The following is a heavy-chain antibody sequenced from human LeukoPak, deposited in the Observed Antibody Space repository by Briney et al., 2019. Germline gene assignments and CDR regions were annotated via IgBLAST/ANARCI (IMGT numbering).Heavy chain of an antibody. CDR2: ISYDGSNK. CDR3: ARDSYDSSGQLDY. J-gene: IGHJ4*02. Sequence: PGGSLRLSCAASGFTFSSYAMHWVRQAPGKGLEWVAVISYDGSNKYYADSVKGRFTISRDNSKNTLYLQMNSLRAEDTAVYYCARDSYDSSGQLDYWGQGTLVTASS. D-gene: IGHD3-22*01. CDR1: GFTFSSYA. V-gene: IGHV3-30*04.